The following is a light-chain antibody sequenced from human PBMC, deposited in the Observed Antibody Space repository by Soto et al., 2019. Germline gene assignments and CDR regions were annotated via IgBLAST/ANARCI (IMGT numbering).Light chain of an antibody. CDR2: FAS. Sequence: DIQMTQSPSSLSASVGDRVTLTCRASQSISSYLNWYQLKPGRPPKLLIYFASSLQAGVPSRFSGAGSGTDFTLTITDLQPEDFTSYFCLQTDSVHYTFGQGT. J-gene: IGKJ2*01. CDR1: QSISSY. CDR3: LQTDSVHYT. V-gene: IGKV1-39*01.